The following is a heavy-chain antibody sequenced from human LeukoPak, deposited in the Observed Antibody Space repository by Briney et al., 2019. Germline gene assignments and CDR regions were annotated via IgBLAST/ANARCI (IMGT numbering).Heavy chain of an antibody. J-gene: IGHJ1*01. CDR2: IRGNGDGP. CDR3: AKGEQWLVLYFQH. D-gene: IGHD6-19*01. V-gene: IGHV3-23*01. Sequence: PGGSLRLSCAASGFTFSSSAMSWVRQAPGKGLEWVSGIRGNGDGPYYADSVKGRFTISGDNSKNTMYLQMNSLRAEDTAVYYCAKGEQWLVLYFQHWGQGTLVTVSS. CDR1: GFTFSSSA.